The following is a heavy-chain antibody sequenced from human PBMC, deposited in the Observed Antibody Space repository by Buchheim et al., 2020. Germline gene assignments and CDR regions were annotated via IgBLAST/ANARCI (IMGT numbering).Heavy chain of an antibody. D-gene: IGHD1-1*01. CDR3: AKVTPLNWYTFDY. Sequence: QVQLVESGGGVVQPGRSLRLSCAASGFTFSSYGMHWVRQAPGKGLEWVAVISYDGSNKYYADSVKGRFTISRDNSKNTLYLQMNSLRAEDTAVYYCAKVTPLNWYTFDYWGQGTL. V-gene: IGHV3-30*18. CDR2: ISYDGSNK. J-gene: IGHJ4*02. CDR1: GFTFSSYG.